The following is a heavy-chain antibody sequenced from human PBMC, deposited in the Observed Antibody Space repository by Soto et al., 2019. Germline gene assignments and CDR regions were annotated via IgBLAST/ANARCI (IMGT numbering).Heavy chain of an antibody. CDR2: IYYSGST. V-gene: IGHV4-59*01. CDR3: ATLGEYSSSSVGCSGGSCYYYYYGMDV. J-gene: IGHJ6*02. Sequence: SETLSLTCTVSGGSISSYYWSWIRQPPGKGLEWIGYIYYSGSTNYNPSLKSRVTISVDTSKNQFSLKLSSVTAADTAVYYCATLGEYSSSSVGCSGGSCYYYYYGMDVWGQGTTVTVSS. CDR1: GGSISSYY. D-gene: IGHD2-15*01.